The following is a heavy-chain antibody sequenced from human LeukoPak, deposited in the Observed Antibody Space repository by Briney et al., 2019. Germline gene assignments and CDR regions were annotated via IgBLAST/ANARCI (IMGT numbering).Heavy chain of an antibody. CDR3: ARGGDGYNLGY. Sequence: SETLSLTCTVSGGSISSYYWSWIRQPPGKGLEWIGYIYYSGSTNYNPSLKSRVTISVDTSKNQFSLKLSSVTAADTAVYYCARGGDGYNLGYWGQGTLVTVSS. V-gene: IGHV4-59*01. J-gene: IGHJ4*02. CDR1: GGSISSYY. D-gene: IGHD5-24*01. CDR2: IYYSGST.